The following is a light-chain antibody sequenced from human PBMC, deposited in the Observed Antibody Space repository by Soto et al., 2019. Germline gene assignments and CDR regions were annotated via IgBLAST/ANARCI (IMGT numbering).Light chain of an antibody. CDR1: QSVSITY. J-gene: IGKJ4*01. CDR2: GAS. CDR3: QQYGSSPLT. V-gene: IGKV3-20*01. Sequence: EIVLTQSPGTLALSPGERATLSCRASQSVSITYLAWYQQKPGQAPRLLIYGASSMATGIPDRFSGSGSGTDFTLTISRLEPEDFAVYYCQQYGSSPLTFGGGTKVEIK.